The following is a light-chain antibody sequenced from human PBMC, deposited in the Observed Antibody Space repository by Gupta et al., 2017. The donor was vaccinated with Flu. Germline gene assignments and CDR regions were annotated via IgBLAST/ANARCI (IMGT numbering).Light chain of an antibody. V-gene: IGKV3-20*01. CDR3: QHYFRSLWT. CDR2: AAS. CDR1: QSVSSSY. Sequence: GTLSLTPGERATLSCRASQSVSSSYLAWYQQKPGQAPRLLIYAASSRATGIPDRFSGSGSGTDFTLTISRLEPEDFAVYYCQHYFRSLWTFGQGTKVEIK. J-gene: IGKJ1*01.